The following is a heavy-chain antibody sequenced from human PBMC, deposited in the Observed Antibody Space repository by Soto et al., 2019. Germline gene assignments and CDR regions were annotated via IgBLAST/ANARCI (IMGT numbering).Heavy chain of an antibody. CDR1: GYTFSSYY. D-gene: IGHD7-27*01. CDR2: INPRGGDT. V-gene: IGHV1-46*01. J-gene: IGHJ4*02. Sequence: QVRLLQSGTEVKQPGASLRVSCKASGYTFSSYYIHWVRQAPGQGLEWMGIINPRGGDTSYAQRFQGRVTMPRDTSTTTVYMELSSLTSDDTAMYYCARALTEFDYWGPGTLVTVSS. CDR3: ARALTEFDY.